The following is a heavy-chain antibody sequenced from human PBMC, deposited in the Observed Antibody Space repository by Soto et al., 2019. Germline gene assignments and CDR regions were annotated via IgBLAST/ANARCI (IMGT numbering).Heavy chain of an antibody. CDR1: GYTLTELS. V-gene: IGHV1-24*01. J-gene: IGHJ6*02. CDR2: FDPEDGET. CDR3: ATVFRFRSGYCTNGVCYRDYYGMDV. Sequence: ASVKVSCKVSGYTLTELSMHWVRQAPGKGLEWMGGFDPEDGETIYAQKFQGRVTMTEDTSTDTAYMELSSLRSEDTAVYYRATVFRFRSGYCTNGVCYRDYYGMDVWG. D-gene: IGHD2-8*01.